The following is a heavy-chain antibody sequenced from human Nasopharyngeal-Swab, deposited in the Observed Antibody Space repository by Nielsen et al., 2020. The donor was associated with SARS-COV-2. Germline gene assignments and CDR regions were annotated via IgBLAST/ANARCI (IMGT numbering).Heavy chain of an antibody. CDR1: GGSISSGGYS. D-gene: IGHD2-15*01. J-gene: IGHJ6*02. V-gene: IGHV4-30-2*01. CDR3: ARTWLSSGGSWISLDV. Sequence: SETLSLTCAVSGGSISSGGYSWSWIRQPPGKGLEWIGYIYHSGSTYYNPSLKSRVTISVDRSKNQFSLKLSSVTAADTAVYYCARTWLSSGGSWISLDVWGQGTTVTVSS. CDR2: IYHSGST.